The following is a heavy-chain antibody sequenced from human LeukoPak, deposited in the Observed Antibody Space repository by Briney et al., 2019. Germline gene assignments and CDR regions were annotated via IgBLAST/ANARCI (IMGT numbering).Heavy chain of an antibody. V-gene: IGHV4-30-2*01. CDR1: GGSISSGGYS. CDR3: AKGSYYNFWSGYLDY. D-gene: IGHD3-3*01. Sequence: PSETLSLTCAVSGGSISSGGYSWSWIRQPPGKGLEWIGYIYHSGSTYYNPSLKSRVTISVDRSKNQFSLKLSSVTAADTAVYYCAKGSYYNFWSGYLDYWGQGTLVTVSS. CDR2: IYHSGST. J-gene: IGHJ4*02.